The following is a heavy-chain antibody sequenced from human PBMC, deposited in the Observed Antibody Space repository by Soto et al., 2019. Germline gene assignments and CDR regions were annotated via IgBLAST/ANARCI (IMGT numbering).Heavy chain of an antibody. D-gene: IGHD3-3*01. CDR3: ATATYDFCGGYYWDNGCGPSDPYLDV. V-gene: IGHV1-2*07. CDR2: INPNSGGT. J-gene: IGHJ6*02. CDR1: GYTFTGYY. Sequence: ASVKVPCKAAGYTFTGYYMHWVRQAPGQGLEWMGWINPNSGGTNYAHKFQGRVTMTRDTSISTAYMELSRLRSDDTAVYCSATATYDFCGGYYWDNGCGPSDPYLDVWGQRTTDTVS.